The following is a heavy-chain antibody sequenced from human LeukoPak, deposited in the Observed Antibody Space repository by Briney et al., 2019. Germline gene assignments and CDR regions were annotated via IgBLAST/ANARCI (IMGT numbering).Heavy chain of an antibody. V-gene: IGHV1-24*01. CDR1: EYTLTELS. CDR3: ATVSYYYDSSGYQGYFQH. D-gene: IGHD3-22*01. CDR2: FDPEDGET. Sequence: GASEKVSCKVSEYTLTELSMHWVRQAPGKGLEWMGGFDPEDGETIYAQKFQGRVTMTEDTSTDTAYMELSSLRSEDTAMYYCATVSYYYDSSGYQGYFQHWGQGTLVTVSS. J-gene: IGHJ1*01.